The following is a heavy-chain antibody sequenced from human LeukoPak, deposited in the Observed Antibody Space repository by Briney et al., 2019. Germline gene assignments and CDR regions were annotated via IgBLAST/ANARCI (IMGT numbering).Heavy chain of an antibody. CDR3: ARDGSPGVVAQLATSAYYYYGMDV. Sequence: GASVKVSCKASGYTFTGYYMHWVRQAPGQGREWMGWINPNSGGTNYAQKFQVRVTMTRDTSISTAYMELSRLRSDDTAVYYCARDGSPGVVAQLATSAYYYYGMDVWGQGTTVTVSS. CDR2: INPNSGGT. D-gene: IGHD6-13*01. J-gene: IGHJ6*02. CDR1: GYTFTGYY. V-gene: IGHV1-2*02.